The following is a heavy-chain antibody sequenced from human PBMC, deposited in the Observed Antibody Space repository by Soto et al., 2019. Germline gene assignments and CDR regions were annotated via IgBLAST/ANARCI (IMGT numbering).Heavy chain of an antibody. D-gene: IGHD7-27*01. CDR3: AKDLGTGDVNAFDI. CDR2: ISWNSGSI. Sequence: GGSLRLSCAASGFTFDDYAMHWVRQAPGKGLEWVSGISWNSGSIGYADSVKGRFTISRDNAKNSLYLQMNSLRAEDTALYYCAKDLGTGDVNAFDIWGQGTMVTVSS. J-gene: IGHJ3*02. V-gene: IGHV3-9*01. CDR1: GFTFDDYA.